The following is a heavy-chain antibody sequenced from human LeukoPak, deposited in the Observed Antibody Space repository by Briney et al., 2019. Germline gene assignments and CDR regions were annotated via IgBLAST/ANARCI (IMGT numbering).Heavy chain of an antibody. CDR2: INQGGSEQ. D-gene: IGHD6-19*01. CDR1: GFTFSSYW. V-gene: IGHV3-7*01. CDR3: ARVGVLRYSSGWYRIQFGGGRASLPYYFDY. J-gene: IGHJ4*02. Sequence: PGRCLRLSCAAAGFTFSSYWMGWVRQAAGKGLEWVANINQGGSEQYSVDSVKGRFTMSRDNAKNSLYLQMNSLRAEDTAVYYCARVGVLRYSSGWYRIQFGGGRASLPYYFDYWGQGTLVTVSS.